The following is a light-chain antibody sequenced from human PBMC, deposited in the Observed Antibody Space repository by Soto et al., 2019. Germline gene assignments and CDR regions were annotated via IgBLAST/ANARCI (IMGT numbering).Light chain of an antibody. CDR1: QSVSSN. Sequence: EIVMTQSPATLSVSPGERATLSCRASQSVSSNLAWYQQKPGQTPKLLIYVASTKATGIPARFSGSGSGKEFTLTISSLQAEDFVVYYCQQYNVWPITFGGGTKVEFK. CDR2: VAS. CDR3: QQYNVWPIT. V-gene: IGKV3-15*01. J-gene: IGKJ4*01.